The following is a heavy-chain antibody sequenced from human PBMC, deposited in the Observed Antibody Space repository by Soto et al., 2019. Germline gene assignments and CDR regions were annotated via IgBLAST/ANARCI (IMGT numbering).Heavy chain of an antibody. CDR3: ARDSLAPVPGYYDSSGYNY. CDR1: GFTFSSYA. J-gene: IGHJ4*02. V-gene: IGHV3-30-3*01. D-gene: IGHD3-22*01. Sequence: LRLSCAASGFTFSSYAMHWVRQAPGKGLEWVAVISYDGSNKYYADSVKGRFTISRDNSKNTLYLQMNSLRAEDTAVYYCARDSLAPVPGYYDSSGYNYWGQGTLVTVSS. CDR2: ISYDGSNK.